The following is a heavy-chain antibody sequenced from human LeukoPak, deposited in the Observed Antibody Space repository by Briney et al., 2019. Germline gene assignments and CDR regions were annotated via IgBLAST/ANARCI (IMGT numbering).Heavy chain of an antibody. D-gene: IGHD3-3*01. J-gene: IGHJ4*02. CDR2: IYTSGST. CDR3: ARRGSYFWSGSLDY. Sequence: SETLSLTCTVPGCSISSGSYFWNWIRPPAGKGLEWIGHIYTSGSTTYNSSLKSLVTISVDTSKNQFSLKLSSVTAADTAVYYCARRGSYFWSGSLDYWGQGTLVTVSS. V-gene: IGHV4-61*09. CDR1: GCSISSGSYF.